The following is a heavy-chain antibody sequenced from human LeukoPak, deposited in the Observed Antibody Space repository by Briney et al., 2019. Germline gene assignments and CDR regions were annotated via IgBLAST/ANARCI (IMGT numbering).Heavy chain of an antibody. J-gene: IGHJ5*02. Sequence: PGGSLRLSCAASGFTFSSYAMSWVRQAPGKGLEWVSAISGSGGSTYYADSVKGRFTISRDNSKNTLYLQMNSLRAEDTAVYYCAKAPGASVRHDKAWFDPWGQGTLVTVSS. V-gene: IGHV3-23*01. D-gene: IGHD3-9*01. CDR3: AKAPGASVRHDKAWFDP. CDR1: GFTFSSYA. CDR2: ISGSGGST.